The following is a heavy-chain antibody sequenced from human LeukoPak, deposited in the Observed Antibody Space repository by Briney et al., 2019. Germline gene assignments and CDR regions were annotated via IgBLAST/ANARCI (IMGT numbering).Heavy chain of an antibody. J-gene: IGHJ6*02. Sequence: ASVKVSCKASGYTFTSYDINWVRQATGQGLEWMGWMNPNSGNTGYAQKFQGRVTMTRNTSISTAYMELSSLRSEDTAVYYCATGARVVVPAATYYYYYGMDVSGQGTTVTVSS. D-gene: IGHD2-2*01. CDR2: MNPNSGNT. V-gene: IGHV1-8*01. CDR1: GYTFTSYD. CDR3: ATGARVVVPAATYYYYYGMDV.